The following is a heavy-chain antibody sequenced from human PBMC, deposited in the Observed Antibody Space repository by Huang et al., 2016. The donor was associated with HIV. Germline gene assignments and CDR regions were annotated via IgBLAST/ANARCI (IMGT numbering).Heavy chain of an antibody. J-gene: IGHJ4*02. D-gene: IGHD6-13*01. CDR2: ISNDGKNR. CDR1: GFDFSSYA. Sequence: QVQLGESGGGVVQPEKSLRLFCAASGFDFSSYAMNWVRQAPGKGPQWLSVISNDGKNRYYSDSVKGRFIISRDKSKNTLYLQMNSLRGEDTAIYYCARGGILGTSWYRPFDYWGQGTLVTVSS. V-gene: IGHV3-30*04. CDR3: ARGGILGTSWYRPFDY.